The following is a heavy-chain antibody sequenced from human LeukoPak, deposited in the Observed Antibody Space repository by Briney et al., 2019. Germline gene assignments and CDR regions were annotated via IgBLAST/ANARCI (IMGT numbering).Heavy chain of an antibody. J-gene: IGHJ4*02. CDR3: ARDSGYYDSSGYYNYFDY. D-gene: IGHD3-22*01. CDR2: IYTSGST. CDR1: GGSISSYY. V-gene: IGHV4-4*07. Sequence: SETLSLTCAVYGGSISSYYWSWIRQPAGKGLEWIGRIYTSGSTNYNPSLKSRVTMSVDTSKNQFSLKLSSVTAADTAVYYCARDSGYYDSSGYYNYFDYWGQGTLVTVSS.